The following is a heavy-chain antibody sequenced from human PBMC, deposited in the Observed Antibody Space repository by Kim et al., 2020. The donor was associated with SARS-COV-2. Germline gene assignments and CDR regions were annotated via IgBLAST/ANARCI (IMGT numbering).Heavy chain of an antibody. CDR3: ARDLKLRYFDCLFFDY. CDR1: GFTFSDYY. J-gene: IGHJ4*01. Sequence: GGSLRLSCAASGFTFSDYYMSWIRQAPGKGLEWVSYISSSSSYTKYADSVKGRFTISRDNAKNSLNLQMNSLRAEDTAVYYGARDLKLRYFDCLFFDYWG. CDR2: ISSSSSYT. D-gene: IGHD3-9*01. V-gene: IGHV3-11*06.